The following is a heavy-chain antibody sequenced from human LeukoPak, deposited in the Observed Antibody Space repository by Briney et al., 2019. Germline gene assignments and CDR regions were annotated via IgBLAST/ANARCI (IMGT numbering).Heavy chain of an antibody. V-gene: IGHV4-34*01. CDR1: GGSFSGYY. CDR2: INHSGST. Sequence: SETLSLTCAVYGGSFSGYYRSWIRQPPGKGLEWIGEINHSGSTNYNPSLKSRVTISVDTSKNQFSLKLSSVTAADTAVYYCARWSDYYGSGSSDWGQGTLVTVSS. CDR3: ARWSDYYGSGSSD. D-gene: IGHD3-10*01. J-gene: IGHJ4*02.